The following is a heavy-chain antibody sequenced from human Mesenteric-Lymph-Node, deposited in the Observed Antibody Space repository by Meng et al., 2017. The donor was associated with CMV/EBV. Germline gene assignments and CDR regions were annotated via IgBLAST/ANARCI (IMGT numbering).Heavy chain of an antibody. Sequence: ASVKVSCKASGYTFNKNNMHWVRQAPGQGLEWMGIINPRGLQTTYAQNFQGRITITRDTSTSTVYMELSSLRSEDTAVYYCARDLSSITGATRVLAGGKDVWGQGTTVTVSS. CDR3: ARDLSSITGATRVLAGGKDV. CDR2: INPRGLQT. CDR1: GYTFNKNN. J-gene: IGHJ6*02. V-gene: IGHV1-46*02. D-gene: IGHD1-20*01.